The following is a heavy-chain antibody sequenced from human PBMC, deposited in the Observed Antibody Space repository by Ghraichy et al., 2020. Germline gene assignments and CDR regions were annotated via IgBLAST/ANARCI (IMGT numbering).Heavy chain of an antibody. V-gene: IGHV3-23*01. Sequence: GSLRLSCAASGFTFSSYAMSWVRQAPGKGLEWVSAISGSGGSTYYADSVKGRFTISRDNSKNTLYLQMNSLRAEDTAVYYCAKVSDYYDSSGYYVGAFDIWGQGTMVTVSS. CDR2: ISGSGGST. CDR1: GFTFSSYA. J-gene: IGHJ3*02. CDR3: AKVSDYYDSSGYYVGAFDI. D-gene: IGHD3-22*01.